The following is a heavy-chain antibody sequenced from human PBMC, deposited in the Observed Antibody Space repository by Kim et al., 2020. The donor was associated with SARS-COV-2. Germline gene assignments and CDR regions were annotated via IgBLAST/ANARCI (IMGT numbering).Heavy chain of an antibody. CDR2: IRSKAYGGTT. CDR3: TRDPDLSGGSCYAY. J-gene: IGHJ4*02. V-gene: IGHV3-49*03. CDR1: GFTFGDYA. Sequence: GGSLRLSCTASGFTFGDYAMSWFRQAPGKGLEWVGFIRSKAYGGTTEYAASVKGRFTISRDDSKSIAYLQMNSLKTEDTAVYYCTRDPDLSGGSCYAYWGQGTLVTVSS. D-gene: IGHD2-15*01.